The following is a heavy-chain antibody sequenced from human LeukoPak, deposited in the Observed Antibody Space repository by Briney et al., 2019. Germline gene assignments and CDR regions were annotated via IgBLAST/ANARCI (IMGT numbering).Heavy chain of an antibody. J-gene: IGHJ3*02. D-gene: IGHD3-22*01. CDR3: ARDGHRRYHYDSSGREDAFDI. CDR2: INPSGGRT. CDR1: GYNFTNYY. V-gene: IGHV1-46*01. Sequence: ASVKVSCKPSGYNFTNYYMHWVRQAPGQGLEWMGIINPSGGRTTYAQKFQGRVTMTRDMSTSTIYMELSSLRSEDTAVYYCARDGHRRYHYDSSGREDAFDIWGQGTMVTVSS.